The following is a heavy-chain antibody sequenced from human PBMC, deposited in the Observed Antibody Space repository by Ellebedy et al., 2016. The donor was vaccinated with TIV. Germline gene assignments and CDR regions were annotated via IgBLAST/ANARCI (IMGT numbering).Heavy chain of an antibody. CDR1: GFTFSSYA. CDR2: VNGGGLVI. J-gene: IGHJ3*02. V-gene: IGHV3-23*01. D-gene: IGHD3-3*01. Sequence: GESLKISCTASGFTFSSYAMSWVRQAPGKGLEWVAGVNGGGLVIAYADSVKGRFTISRDNSKNTLDLQMNSLRAEDTAVYYCAKDDFWSGYYSIWGQGTMVTVSS. CDR3: AKDDFWSGYYSI.